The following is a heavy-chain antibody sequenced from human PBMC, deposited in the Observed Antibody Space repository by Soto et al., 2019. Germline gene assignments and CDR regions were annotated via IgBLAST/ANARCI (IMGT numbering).Heavy chain of an antibody. CDR3: ARLSGYDFLIDY. Sequence: SETLSLTCTISGTSISRAHYYCTWIRQRRGEGREWIAYSTYSGSTYYNPSLKSRVTISVDTSKNQFSLKLSSVTAADTAVYYCARLSGYDFLIDYWGQGTLVTVSS. J-gene: IGHJ4*02. D-gene: IGHD5-12*01. CDR1: GTSISRAHYY. CDR2: STYSGST. V-gene: IGHV4-31*03.